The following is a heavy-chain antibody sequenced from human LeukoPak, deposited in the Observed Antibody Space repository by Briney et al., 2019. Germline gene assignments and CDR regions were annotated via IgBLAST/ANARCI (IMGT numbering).Heavy chain of an antibody. CDR1: GFTFSSYR. J-gene: IGHJ6*03. D-gene: IGHD1-14*01. V-gene: IGHV3-7*01. Sequence: GGSLRLSCAASGFTFSSYRMSWVRQAPGKGLEWVANIKQDGSEKYYVDSVKGRFTISRDNAKNSLYLQMNSLRAEDTAVYYCAREILVSPRTGYYYYMDVWGKGTTVSVSS. CDR3: AREILVSPRTGYYYYMDV. CDR2: IKQDGSEK.